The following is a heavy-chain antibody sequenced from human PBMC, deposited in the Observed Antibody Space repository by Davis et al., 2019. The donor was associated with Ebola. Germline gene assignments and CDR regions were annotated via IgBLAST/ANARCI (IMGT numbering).Heavy chain of an antibody. CDR3: ARQGGAYSGYDYYFDY. CDR2: IYPGDSDT. D-gene: IGHD5-12*01. J-gene: IGHJ4*02. V-gene: IGHV5-51*01. Sequence: PGGSLRLSCKGSGYSFTSYWIGWVRQMPGKGLEWMGIIYPGDSDTRYSPSFQGQVTISADKSISTAYLQWSSLKASDTAMYYCARQGGAYSGYDYYFDYWGQGTLVTVSS. CDR1: GYSFTSYW.